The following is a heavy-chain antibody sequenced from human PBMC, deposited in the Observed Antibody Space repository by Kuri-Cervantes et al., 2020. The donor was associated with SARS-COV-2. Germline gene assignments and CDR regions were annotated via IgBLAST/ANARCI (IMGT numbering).Heavy chain of an antibody. V-gene: IGHV3-11*01. CDR1: GFTFSDYY. CDR2: ISSSGSTI. J-gene: IGHJ3*02. CDR3: AKAEGWLVHDGIDI. D-gene: IGHD6-19*01. Sequence: GGSLRLSCAASGFTFSDYYMSWIRQAPGKGLEWVSYISSSGSTIYYADSVKGRFTISRDNAKNSLYLQMNSLRAEDTAVYYCAKAEGWLVHDGIDIWGQGTMVTVSS.